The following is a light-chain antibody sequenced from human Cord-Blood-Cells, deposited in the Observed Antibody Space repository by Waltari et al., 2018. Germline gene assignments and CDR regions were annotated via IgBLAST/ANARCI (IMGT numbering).Light chain of an antibody. CDR2: DVS. Sequence: QSALTQPRSVSGSPGQSVTISCTGTSSDVGGSTYVSWYQQHPGKAPKLMIYDVSKRPSGVPDRFSGSKSGNTASLTISGLQAEDEADYYCCSYAGSYTWVFGGGTKLTVL. V-gene: IGLV2-11*01. CDR1: SSDVGGSTY. J-gene: IGLJ3*02. CDR3: CSYAGSYTWV.